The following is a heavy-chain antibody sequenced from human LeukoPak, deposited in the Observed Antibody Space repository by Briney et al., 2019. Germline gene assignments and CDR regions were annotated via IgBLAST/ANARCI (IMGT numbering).Heavy chain of an antibody. CDR2: IIPILGIA. CDR3: AREDVVVPAAMRGDPYLDY. V-gene: IGHV1-69*04. CDR1: GGTFSSYA. J-gene: IGHJ4*02. D-gene: IGHD2-2*01. Sequence: SVKVSCKASGGTFSSYAISWVRQAPGQGLEWMGRIIPILGIANYAQKFQGRVTITADKSTSTAYMELSSLRSEDTAVYYCAREDVVVPAAMRGDPYLDYWGQGTLVTVSS.